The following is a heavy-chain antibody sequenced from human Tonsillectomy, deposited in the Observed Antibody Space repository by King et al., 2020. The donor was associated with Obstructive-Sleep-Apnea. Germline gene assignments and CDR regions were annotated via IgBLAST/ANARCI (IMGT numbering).Heavy chain of an antibody. CDR2: INHSGNT. Sequence: VQLQQWGAGLLKPSETLSLTCAVFGGSFSDYYWSWIRQPPGKGLEWIGEINHSGNTNYNPSLKSRVTITVDTSKNQFSLKLNSVTAAETAVFYCARGSGAAAVNWFDPWGQGTLVTVSS. CDR3: ARGSGAAAVNWFDP. D-gene: IGHD6-13*01. J-gene: IGHJ5*02. V-gene: IGHV4-34*01. CDR1: GGSFSDYY.